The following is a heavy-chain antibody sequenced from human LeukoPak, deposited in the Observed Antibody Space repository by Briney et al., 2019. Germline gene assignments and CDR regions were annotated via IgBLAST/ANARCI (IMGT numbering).Heavy chain of an antibody. CDR2: ISGSGGST. CDR1: GFTFSSSA. J-gene: IGHJ1*01. CDR3: AKVSESRVVAAEYFQH. Sequence: GGSLRLSCAASGFTFSSSAMSWVRQAPGKGLEWVSPISGSGGSTYSEDSVKGRFTISRDNSKNTLYLQMNSLRAEGTAVYYCAKVSESRVVAAEYFQHWGQGTLVTVSS. D-gene: IGHD2-15*01. V-gene: IGHV3-23*01.